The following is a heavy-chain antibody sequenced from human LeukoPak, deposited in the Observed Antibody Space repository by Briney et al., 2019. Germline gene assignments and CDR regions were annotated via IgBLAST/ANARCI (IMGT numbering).Heavy chain of an antibody. V-gene: IGHV3-21*06. D-gene: IGHD1-14*01. CDR2: IGPTGFDR. CDR1: GLTFSTSG. CDR3: ATETNGRHYDC. J-gene: IGHJ4*02. Sequence: KPGGSLRLSCTTSGLTFSTSGFNWVRQAPGKGLEWVASIGPTGFDRYHADSIKGRFTISRDNANNFLYLQMDSLRAEDTAVYYCATETNGRHYDCWGQGTLLTVSS.